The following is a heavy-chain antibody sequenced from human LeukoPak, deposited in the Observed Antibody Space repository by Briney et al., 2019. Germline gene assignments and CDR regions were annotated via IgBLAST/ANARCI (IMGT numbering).Heavy chain of an antibody. V-gene: IGHV1-18*01. J-gene: IGHJ4*02. CDR1: GYTFTSYG. CDR3: ASSVGLYYYDSSGYRGWVLDY. CDR2: ISAYNGNT. Sequence: GASVKVSCKASGYTFTSYGISWVRQAPGQGLEWMGWISAYNGNTNYAQKLQGRVTMTTDTSTSTAYMELRSLRSDDTAVYYCASSVGLYYYDSSGYRGWVLDYWGQGTLVTVSS. D-gene: IGHD3-22*01.